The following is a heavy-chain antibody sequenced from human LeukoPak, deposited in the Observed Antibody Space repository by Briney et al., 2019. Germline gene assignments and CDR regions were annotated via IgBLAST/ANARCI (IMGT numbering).Heavy chain of an antibody. CDR1: GYTFTSYG. V-gene: IGHV1-18*01. Sequence: ASVKVSCKASGYTFTSYGISWVRQAPGQGLEWMGWISAYNGNTNYAQKLQGRVTMTTDTSTSTAYMELRSLRSDDTAVYYCARDKEPKNCSGGSCLYYYYYYMDVWGKGTTVTVSS. CDR2: ISAYNGNT. J-gene: IGHJ6*03. D-gene: IGHD2-15*01. CDR3: ARDKEPKNCSGGSCLYYYYYYMDV.